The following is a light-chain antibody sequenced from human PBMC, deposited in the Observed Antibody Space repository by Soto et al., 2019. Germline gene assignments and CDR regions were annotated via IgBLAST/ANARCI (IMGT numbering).Light chain of an antibody. J-gene: IGKJ1*01. V-gene: IGKV3-20*01. Sequence: EIVLTQSPATLSLSPGEGATLSCRASQSVSSSYLAWYQQKPGQAPRLLIYDASTRSTGIPDRFRGSGSGTDFTLNISRVEPEYFGGYCCPHDGYSPPWPFGQRTVVDIK. CDR3: PHDGYSPPWP. CDR1: QSVSSSY. CDR2: DAS.